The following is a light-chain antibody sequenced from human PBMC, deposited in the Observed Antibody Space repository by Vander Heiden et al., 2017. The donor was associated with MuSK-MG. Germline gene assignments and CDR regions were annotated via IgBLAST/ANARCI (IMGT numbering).Light chain of an antibody. V-gene: IGLV2-23*01. CDR1: SSDVGSYNL. CDR2: EGS. CDR3: CSYAGSSTSYV. Sequence: QSALTQPASVSGSPGQSFTISCTGTSSDVGSYNLVSWYQQHPGKAPKLVIYEGSRRPAGVSNRFSGSKSGNTASLTISGLQAEDEADYYCCSYAGSSTSYVFGTGTKVTAL. J-gene: IGLJ1*01.